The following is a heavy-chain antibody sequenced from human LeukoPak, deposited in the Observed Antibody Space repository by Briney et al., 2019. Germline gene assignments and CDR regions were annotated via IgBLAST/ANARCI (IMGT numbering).Heavy chain of an antibody. J-gene: IGHJ5*02. D-gene: IGHD1-1*01. CDR2: IRYDGSNK. Sequence: GGSLRLSCAASGFTFSSYGMHWVRQAPGKGLEWVAFIRYDGSNKYYAHSVKGRFTISRDNSKNTLYLQMNSLRAEDTAVYYCAKDRDFLTTLDPWGQGTLVTVSS. V-gene: IGHV3-30*02. CDR3: AKDRDFLTTLDP. CDR1: GFTFSSYG.